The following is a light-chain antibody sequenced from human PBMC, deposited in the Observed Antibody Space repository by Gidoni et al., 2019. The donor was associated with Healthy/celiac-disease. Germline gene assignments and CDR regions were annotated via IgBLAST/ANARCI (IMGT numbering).Light chain of an antibody. Sequence: QSALTQPASVSGSPGQSITISCTGSSSDICDYDFVSWYQQHPGEAPQLVIYDVTNRPSGIPDRFSGFKSGNTASLTISGLQAEDEADYYCSSYSITAPVVFGGGTRLTVL. CDR2: DVT. CDR1: SSDICDYDF. V-gene: IGLV2-14*03. J-gene: IGLJ3*02. CDR3: SSYSITAPVV.